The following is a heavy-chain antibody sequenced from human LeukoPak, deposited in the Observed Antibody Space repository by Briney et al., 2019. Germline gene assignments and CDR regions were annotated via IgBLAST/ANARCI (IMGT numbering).Heavy chain of an antibody. J-gene: IGHJ4*02. CDR3: AKDTLGGYSYGYFDY. CDR1: GFTFDHYA. CDR2: ISWNSGSI. D-gene: IGHD5-18*01. V-gene: IGHV3-9*01. Sequence: PGRSLRLSCAASGFTFDHYAMHWVRQAPGEGLEWVSGISWNSGSIGYADSVKGRFTISRDNAKNSLYLQMNSLRAEDTALYYCAKDTLGGYSYGYFDYWGQGTLVAVSS.